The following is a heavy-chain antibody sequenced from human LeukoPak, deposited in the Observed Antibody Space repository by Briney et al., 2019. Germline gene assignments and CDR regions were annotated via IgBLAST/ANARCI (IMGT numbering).Heavy chain of an antibody. CDR1: GGSISSYY. J-gene: IGHJ6*03. V-gene: IGHV4-59*08. Sequence: SETLSLTCTVSGGSISSYYWSWIRQPPGKGLEWIGYIYYSGSTNYNPSLKSRVTISVDTSKNQFSLKLSSVTAADTAVYYCASDRGSNYDFWSGYYSYYYYMDVWGKGTTVTVSS. CDR2: IYYSGST. CDR3: ASDRGSNYDFWSGYYSYYYYMDV. D-gene: IGHD3-3*01.